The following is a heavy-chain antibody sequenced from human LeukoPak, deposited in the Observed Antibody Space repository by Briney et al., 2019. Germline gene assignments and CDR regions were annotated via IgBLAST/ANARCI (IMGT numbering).Heavy chain of an antibody. J-gene: IGHJ4*02. CDR2: ISSSSSTI. V-gene: IGHV3-48*01. D-gene: IGHD5-24*01. Sequence: GGSLRLSCAASGFTFSSYSMNWVRQAPGKGLEWVSYISSSSSTIYYADPVKGRFTISRDNAKNSLYLQMNSLRAEDTAVYYCAKGNRYLATHIDYWGQGTLVTVSS. CDR3: AKGNRYLATHIDY. CDR1: GFTFSSYS.